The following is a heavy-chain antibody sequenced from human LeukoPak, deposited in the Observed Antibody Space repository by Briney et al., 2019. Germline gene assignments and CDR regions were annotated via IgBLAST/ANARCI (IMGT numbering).Heavy chain of an antibody. Sequence: PGGSLRLSCAASGFTLRSYTMNWVRQAPGKGLVWVSRINTDGSTTSYADSVKGRFTISRDNAENTLYLQMNSLRVEDTAVYYCARSIYSRLPGSGSYYGHDYWGQGTLVTVSS. CDR1: GFTLRSYT. V-gene: IGHV3-74*01. CDR2: INTDGSTT. J-gene: IGHJ4*02. CDR3: ARSIYSRLPGSGSYYGHDY. D-gene: IGHD3-10*01.